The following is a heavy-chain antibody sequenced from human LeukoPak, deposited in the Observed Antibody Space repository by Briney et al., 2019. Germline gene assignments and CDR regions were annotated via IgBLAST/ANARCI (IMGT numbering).Heavy chain of an antibody. CDR1: GFSFSTYT. D-gene: IGHD3-22*01. J-gene: IGHJ4*02. Sequence: GGSLRLSCAASGFSFSTYTMNWVRQAPGKGLERVAGIQHDGGRTYYADSVKGRFTISRDNAKNSLYLQMNSLRAEDTAVYYCAKGPADSSGYIYWGQGTLVTVSS. CDR3: AKGPADSSGYIY. V-gene: IGHV3-30-3*01. CDR2: IQHDGGRT.